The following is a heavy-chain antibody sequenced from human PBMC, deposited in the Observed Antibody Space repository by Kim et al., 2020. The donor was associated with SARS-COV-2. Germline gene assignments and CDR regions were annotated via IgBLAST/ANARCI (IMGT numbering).Heavy chain of an antibody. Sequence: GGSLRLSCAASGFTFSDYYMSWIRQAPGKVLEWVSYISSSGSTIYYADSVKGRFTISRDNAKNSLYLQMNSLRAEDTAVYYCARSNYDFWSGYYTCYFDYWGQGTLVTVSS. J-gene: IGHJ4*02. CDR2: ISSSGSTI. CDR3: ARSNYDFWSGYYTCYFDY. CDR1: GFTFSDYY. V-gene: IGHV3-11*01. D-gene: IGHD3-3*01.